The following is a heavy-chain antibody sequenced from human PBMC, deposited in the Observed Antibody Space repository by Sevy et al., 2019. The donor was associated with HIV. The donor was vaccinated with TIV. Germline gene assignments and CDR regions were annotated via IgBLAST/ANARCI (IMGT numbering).Heavy chain of an antibody. J-gene: IGHJ4*02. D-gene: IGHD7-27*01. CDR1: GFSFSSYS. CDR3: ARDDHWAFDY. V-gene: IGHV3-48*01. CDR2: ISSSSGTI. Sequence: GGSLRLSCVTSGFSFSSYSMNWVRQAPGKGLEWVSYISSSSGTIRYADSVKGRLTISRDNAKNSLFLQMNSLRAEDTAVYYRARDDHWAFDYWGQGALVTVSS.